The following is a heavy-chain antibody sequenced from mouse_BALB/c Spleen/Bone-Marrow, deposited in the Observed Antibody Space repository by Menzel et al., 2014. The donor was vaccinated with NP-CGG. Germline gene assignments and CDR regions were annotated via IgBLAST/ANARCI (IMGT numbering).Heavy chain of an antibody. Sequence: VQLKRSGPELLKPGASVKISCKSSGYSFTGYFMNWVKQSHGKSLEWIGRINPYTGDTFYNQKFKGKATLTVDKSSSTAHMELLSLTSEDSAVNYCGGVYYDYVVYCHVSGAGTMVPDTS. J-gene: IGHJ1*01. CDR2: INPYTGDT. CDR1: GYSFTGYF. CDR3: GGVYYDYVVYCHV. D-gene: IGHD2-4*01. V-gene: IGHV1-37*01.